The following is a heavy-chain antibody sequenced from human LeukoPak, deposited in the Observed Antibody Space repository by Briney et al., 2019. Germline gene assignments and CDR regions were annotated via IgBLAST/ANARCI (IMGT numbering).Heavy chain of an antibody. D-gene: IGHD5-18*01. CDR3: AREWIQLTEGFDY. V-gene: IGHV1-46*01. CDR2: INPSGGST. J-gene: IGHJ4*02. Sequence: ASVKVSCKASGYTFTSYYMHWVRQAPGQGLEWMGIINPSGGSTSYAQKFQGRVTITRNTSISTAYMELSSLRSEDTAVYYCAREWIQLTEGFDYWGQGTLVTVSS. CDR1: GYTFTSYY.